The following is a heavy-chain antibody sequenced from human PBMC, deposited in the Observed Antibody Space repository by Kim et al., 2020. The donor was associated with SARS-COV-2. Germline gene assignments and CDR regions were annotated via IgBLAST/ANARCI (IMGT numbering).Heavy chain of an antibody. CDR2: ISYDGSNK. CDR1: GFTFSSYG. J-gene: IGHJ5*02. V-gene: IGHV3-33*05. CDR3: AREWVDDIQYNWFDP. D-gene: IGHD3-9*01. Sequence: GGSLRLSCAASGFTFSSYGMHWVRQAPGKGLEWVAVISYDGSNKYYADSVKGRFTISRDNSKNTLYLQMNSLRAEDTAVYYCAREWVDDIQYNWFDPWGQGTLVTVSS.